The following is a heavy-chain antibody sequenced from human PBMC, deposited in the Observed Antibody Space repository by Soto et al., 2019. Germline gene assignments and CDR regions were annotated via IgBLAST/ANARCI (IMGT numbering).Heavy chain of an antibody. CDR2: ISGSGGST. CDR1: GFTFSSYA. D-gene: IGHD3-22*01. V-gene: IGHV3-23*01. Sequence: EVQLLESGGGLVQPGGSLRLSCAASGFTFSSYAMSWVRQAPGKGLEWVSAISGSGGSTYYADSVKGRFTISRDNSTNTVYLQMNSLRAEDTAVYYCAKAHIVVVTTSLDYWGQGTLVTVSS. J-gene: IGHJ4*02. CDR3: AKAHIVVVTTSLDY.